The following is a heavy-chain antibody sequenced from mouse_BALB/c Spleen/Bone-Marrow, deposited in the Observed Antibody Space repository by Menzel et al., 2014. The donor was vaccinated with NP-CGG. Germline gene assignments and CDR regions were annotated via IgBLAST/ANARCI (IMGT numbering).Heavy chain of an antibody. Sequence: VQLQQSGAELVKPGASVKLSCTASGFNIKDTYMHWVKQRPEQGLEWIGRIDPANGNTKYDPKFQGKATITADTSSNTAYLQLSSLTSEDAAVFYCAFYYYSSSLFAYWGQGTLVTVSA. CDR3: AFYYYSSSLFAY. J-gene: IGHJ3*01. V-gene: IGHV14-3*02. CDR2: IDPANGNT. D-gene: IGHD1-1*01. CDR1: GFNIKDTY.